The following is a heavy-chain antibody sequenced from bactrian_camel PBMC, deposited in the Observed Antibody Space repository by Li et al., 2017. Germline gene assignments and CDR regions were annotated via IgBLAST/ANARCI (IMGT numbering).Heavy chain of an antibody. V-gene: IGHV3S9*01. CDR2: IDSDGSK. D-gene: IGHD1*01. J-gene: IGHJ6*01. CDR3: AADYFWASRCRLRTDFGY. CDR1: GYPHSSYC. Sequence: HVQLVESGGGSVQAGGSLKLSCSDPGYPHSSYCWAWFRQVPGEERERVAWIDSDGSKRYRDSVKGRFTISQDSAKKTLFLQMNSLKPEDTAMYYCAADYFWASRCRLRTDFGYRGRGTQVTVS.